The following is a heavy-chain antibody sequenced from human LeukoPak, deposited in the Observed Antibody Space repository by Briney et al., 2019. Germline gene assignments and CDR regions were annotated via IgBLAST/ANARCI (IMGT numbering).Heavy chain of an antibody. CDR2: IKQDGSEK. J-gene: IGHJ4*02. Sequence: GGSLRLSCAASGFTFSTYWMSWVRQAPGKGLEWVANIKQDGSEKHYVDSVKGRFTISRDNTNSSLFLQMDSLRAEDTAFYYCSREDYFGSGSPAYWGQGTLVTVSS. CDR1: GFTFSTYW. CDR3: SREDYFGSGSPAY. V-gene: IGHV3-7*01. D-gene: IGHD3-10*01.